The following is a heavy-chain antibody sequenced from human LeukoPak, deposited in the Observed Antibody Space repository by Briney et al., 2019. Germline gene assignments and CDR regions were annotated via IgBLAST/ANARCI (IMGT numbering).Heavy chain of an antibody. CDR3: ASGIIGSYYFYYMDV. Sequence: GGSLRLSCAASGFSFSRYRMDWVRQAPGKGLEWVANIKQDGSEKYYVDSVKGRFTVSRDNAKNSLYLQMNSLRAEDTAMYYCASGIIGSYYFYYMDVWGKGTTVIVSS. V-gene: IGHV3-7*01. CDR2: IKQDGSEK. J-gene: IGHJ6*03. D-gene: IGHD1-26*01. CDR1: GFSFSRYR.